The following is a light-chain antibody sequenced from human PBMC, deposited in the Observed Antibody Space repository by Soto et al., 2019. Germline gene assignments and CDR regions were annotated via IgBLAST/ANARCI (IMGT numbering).Light chain of an antibody. J-gene: IGKJ2*01. Sequence: VSPGERVTLSCRASQSVGTNLAWYQQKPGQAPRLLILGASTRASGIPAKFSGSGSGTEFTLSIGSLQSEDFAIYYCQQYDNWPPRWTFGQGTKVDIK. CDR1: QSVGTN. V-gene: IGKV3-15*01. CDR3: QQYDNWPPRWT. CDR2: GAS.